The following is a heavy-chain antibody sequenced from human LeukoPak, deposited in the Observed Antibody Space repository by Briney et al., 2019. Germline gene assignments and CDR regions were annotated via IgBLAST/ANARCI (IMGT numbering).Heavy chain of an antibody. V-gene: IGHV3-30*18. CDR2: ISYDGSNK. CDR3: AKSSGGRHIIPHVYFDY. D-gene: IGHD2-15*01. J-gene: IGHJ4*02. CDR1: GFTFSSYG. Sequence: PGRSLRLSCAASGFTFSSYGMHWVRQAPGKGLEWVAVISYDGSNKYYADSVKGRFTISRDNSKNTLYLQMNSLRAEDTAVYYCAKSSGGRHIIPHVYFDYWGQGTLVTVSS.